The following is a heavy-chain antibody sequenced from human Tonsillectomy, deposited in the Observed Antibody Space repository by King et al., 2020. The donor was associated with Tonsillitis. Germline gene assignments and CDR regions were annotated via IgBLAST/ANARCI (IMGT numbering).Heavy chain of an antibody. CDR2: MNPNSGDT. Sequence: VQLVESGAEVKKPGASVKVSCKASGYTFASHDLNWVRQATGQGLEWMGWMNPNSGDTGYVQKFQGRVTMTRNTSTSTAYMELSSLGSEDPAVYYCARIHCSSSSCHPHYYYMDVWGKGTTVTVSS. J-gene: IGHJ6*03. CDR3: ARIHCSSSSCHPHYYYMDV. CDR1: GYTFASHD. D-gene: IGHD2-2*01. V-gene: IGHV1-8*01.